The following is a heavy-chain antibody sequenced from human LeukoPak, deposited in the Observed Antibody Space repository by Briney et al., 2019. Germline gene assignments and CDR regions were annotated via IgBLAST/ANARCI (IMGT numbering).Heavy chain of an antibody. J-gene: IGHJ3*02. CDR3: ARHPDPLGSGTQTDAFDI. CDR1: GGSTSSGDYY. V-gene: IGHV4-30-4*01. D-gene: IGHD3-10*02. CDR2: IYYSGST. Sequence: SETLSLTCTVSGGSTSSGDYYWSWIRQPPGKGLEWIGYIYYSGSTYYNPSLKSRVTISVDTSKNQFSLKLSSVTAADTAVYYCARHPDPLGSGTQTDAFDIWGQGTMVTVSS.